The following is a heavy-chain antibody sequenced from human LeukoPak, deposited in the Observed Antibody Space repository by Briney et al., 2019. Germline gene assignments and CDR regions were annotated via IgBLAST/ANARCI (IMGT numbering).Heavy chain of an antibody. D-gene: IGHD1-26*01. CDR1: GYSFTCYY. J-gene: IGHJ5*02. CDR3: ARDNSVGETAWWFDP. Sequence: GASVKVSCKASGYSFTCYYMHWVRQAPGQGLEWMGLINPSGSSTTYAQKFQGRVTMTRDMFTSTDYMELTSLTSDDTAVYYCARDNSVGETAWWFDPWGQGTLVTVSS. CDR2: INPSGSST. V-gene: IGHV1-46*01.